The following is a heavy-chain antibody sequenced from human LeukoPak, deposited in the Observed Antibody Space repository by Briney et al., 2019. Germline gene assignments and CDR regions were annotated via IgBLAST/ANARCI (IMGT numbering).Heavy chain of an antibody. CDR1: GGSISNDY. D-gene: IGHD3-10*01. J-gene: IGHJ4*02. CDR2: IYYGGTT. CDR3: ATSGGWYRFEY. V-gene: IGHV4-59*08. Sequence: PSETLSLTCTVSGGSISNDYWSWIRQPPGKGLEWIGYIYYGGTTDYNPSLKSRVIISLDTSKNQISLKLSSVTAADTDVYYCATSGGWYRFEYWGQGTLVTVSS.